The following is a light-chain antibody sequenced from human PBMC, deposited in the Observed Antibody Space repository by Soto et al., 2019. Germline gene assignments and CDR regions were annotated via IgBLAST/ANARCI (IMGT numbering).Light chain of an antibody. CDR1: NIGGKS. CDR3: QVWASSGDPHVV. Sequence: SYELTQPPSVSVAPGKTARITCGGTNIGGKSVHWYKQRPGQAPVLVMYYDSDRPSGIPERFSGSNSGNTATLTISRVEAGDEADYYCQVWASSGDPHVVFGGGTKLTVL. V-gene: IGLV3-21*04. J-gene: IGLJ2*01. CDR2: YDS.